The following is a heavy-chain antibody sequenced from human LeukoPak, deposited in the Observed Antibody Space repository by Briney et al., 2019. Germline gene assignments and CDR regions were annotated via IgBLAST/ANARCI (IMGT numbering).Heavy chain of an antibody. CDR1: GFTFSNNW. CDR2: IKKDGSEK. CDR3: VKDAGTA. V-gene: IGHV3-7*01. D-gene: IGHD6-13*01. J-gene: IGHJ5*02. Sequence: SGGSLRLSCAASGFTFSNNWMSRVRQAPGKGLECVANIKKDGSEKYYINPVKRRFTISRDNAKNEVYLQMNSMRAEDTALYYCVKDAGTAWGQGTLVTVSS.